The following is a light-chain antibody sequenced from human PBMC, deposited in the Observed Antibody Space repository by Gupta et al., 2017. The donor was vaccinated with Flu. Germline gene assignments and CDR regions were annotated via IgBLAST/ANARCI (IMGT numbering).Light chain of an antibody. CDR1: EFINSY. V-gene: IGKV1-39*01. Sequence: DNQMTQSPTSLSASVGDRVSITCRASEFINSYLNWYQQKPGKAPHLLIYAATSLQSGVPSRFSGIXSEXDFTLTXSSRQYEDFAAYYWQQNNSLWTFGXGTKVEIK. CDR3: QQNNSLWT. J-gene: IGKJ1*01. CDR2: AAT.